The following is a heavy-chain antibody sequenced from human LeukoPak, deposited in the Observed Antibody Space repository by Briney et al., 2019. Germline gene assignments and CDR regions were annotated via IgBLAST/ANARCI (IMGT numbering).Heavy chain of an antibody. CDR1: GGSINSYY. D-gene: IGHD6-13*01. Sequence: SETVSLTCTVSGGSINSYYWSWFRQPPGKGLEWIGYIYYSGSTNYNPSLKSRVTISVDTSKNQFSLRLSSVTAADTAVYYCARVTGYMTEDYFDYWGQGTLITVSS. CDR2: IYYSGST. V-gene: IGHV4-59*01. CDR3: ARVTGYMTEDYFDY. J-gene: IGHJ4*02.